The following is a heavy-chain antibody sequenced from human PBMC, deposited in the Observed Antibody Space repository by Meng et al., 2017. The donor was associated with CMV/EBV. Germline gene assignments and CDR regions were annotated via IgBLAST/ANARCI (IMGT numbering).Heavy chain of an antibody. J-gene: IGHJ4*02. CDR2: ISGDYGNT. CDR3: ARDRCNTISCYSDY. V-gene: IGHV1-18*01. CDR1: GYTFTSYG. D-gene: IGHD2/OR15-2a*01. Sequence: ASVKVSCKTSGYTFTSYGINWVRQAPGQGLEWMGWISGDYGNTNYAQKLQGRLTMTPDTSTSTAYMELRSLRSGDTAVYYCARDRCNTISCYSDYWGQGTLVTVSS.